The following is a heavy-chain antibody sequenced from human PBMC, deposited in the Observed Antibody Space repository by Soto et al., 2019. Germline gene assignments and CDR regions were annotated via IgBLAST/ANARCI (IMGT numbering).Heavy chain of an antibody. CDR3: ARPPPYCSGGSCYSDAFDI. D-gene: IGHD2-15*01. Sequence: SETLSLTCTVSGGSISSSSYYWGWIRQPPGKGLEWIGSIYYSGSTYYNPSLKSRVTISVDTSKNQFSLKLSSVTAADTAVYYCARPPPYCSGGSCYSDAFDIWGQGTMVTVSS. J-gene: IGHJ3*02. V-gene: IGHV4-39*01. CDR1: GGSISSSSYY. CDR2: IYYSGST.